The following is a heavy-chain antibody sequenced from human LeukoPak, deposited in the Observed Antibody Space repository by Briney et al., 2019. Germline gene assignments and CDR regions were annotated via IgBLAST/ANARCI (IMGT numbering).Heavy chain of an antibody. D-gene: IGHD1-26*01. V-gene: IGHV3-11*01. J-gene: IGHJ4*02. CDR3: AKSATVGIKAPFDC. CDR2: ISSSGSTI. Sequence: GGSLRLSCAASGFTFSDYYMSWIRQAPGKGLEWVSYISSSGSTIYYADSVKGRFTISRDNSKNTLSLQMSSLRAEDTAVYYCAKSATVGIKAPFDCWGQGALVTVSS. CDR1: GFTFSDYY.